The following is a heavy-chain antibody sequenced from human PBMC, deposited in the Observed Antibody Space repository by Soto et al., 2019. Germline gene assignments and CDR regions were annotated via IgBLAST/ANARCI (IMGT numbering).Heavy chain of an antibody. V-gene: IGHV3-33*08. Sequence: PGGSLRLSCAASGFTFDDYAMHWVRQAPGKGLEWVAVIWNDGNGYYYANSVKGRFTISRDNSKNTLYLQMSSLRVEDTAVYYCARRQISPPTRGAASARGGMDVWGQGTTVTVSS. CDR2: IWNDGNGY. J-gene: IGHJ6*02. CDR3: ARRQISPPTRGAASARGGMDV. D-gene: IGHD6-13*01. CDR1: GFTFDDYA.